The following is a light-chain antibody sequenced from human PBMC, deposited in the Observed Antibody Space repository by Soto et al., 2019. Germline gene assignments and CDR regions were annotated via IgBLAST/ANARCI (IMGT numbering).Light chain of an antibody. Sequence: QSVLTQPPSASGTPGQRVTISCSGSSSNIGSNTVNWYQQLPGTAPKLLIDSDDQRPSGVPDRFSGSRSGSSASLAISGLQSGDEADYYCASWEDSLKGWVIGGGTKLTVL. CDR2: SDD. V-gene: IGLV1-44*01. J-gene: IGLJ3*02. CDR3: ASWEDSLKGWV. CDR1: SSNIGSNT.